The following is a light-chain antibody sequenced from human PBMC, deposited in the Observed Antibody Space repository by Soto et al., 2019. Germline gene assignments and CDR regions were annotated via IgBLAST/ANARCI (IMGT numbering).Light chain of an antibody. CDR2: DTT. CDR1: QSVSNY. J-gene: IGKJ2*01. Sequence: EILLTQSPRTLSLSPGDRATLSCSASQSVSNYFAWHQQKPGQAPRLLIFDTTNRAPGTPARFSGSGSVTDFTLTISSLEPEDFAVYYCQQRRILPYTFGQGTKLEIK. V-gene: IGKV3-11*01. CDR3: QQRRILPYT.